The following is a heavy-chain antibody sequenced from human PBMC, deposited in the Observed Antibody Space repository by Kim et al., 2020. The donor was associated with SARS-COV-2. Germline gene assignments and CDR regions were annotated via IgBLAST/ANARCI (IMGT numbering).Heavy chain of an antibody. CDR3: ARHFPEYSSSSSFDH. V-gene: IGHV4-39*01. Sequence: NPSLKSRVAIAADTSKNQCSLKLTSVTTADTAVYYCARHFPEYSSSSSFDHWGQGTLVTVSS. D-gene: IGHD6-6*01. J-gene: IGHJ4*02.